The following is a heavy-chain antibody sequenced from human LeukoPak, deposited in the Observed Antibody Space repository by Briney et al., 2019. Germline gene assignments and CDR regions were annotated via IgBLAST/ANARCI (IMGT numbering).Heavy chain of an antibody. CDR2: ISFDGNNK. CDR3: ASSSAPCSGGSRYSYAFDI. CDR1: GFSFSSYA. J-gene: IGHJ3*02. D-gene: IGHD2-15*01. Sequence: PGRSLRLSCAASGFSFSSYAMHWVRQAPGKGLEWVTVISFDGNNKYYADSVKGRFTISRDNSKYTLYLEMSSLRTEDTAMYYCASSSAPCSGGSRYSYAFDIWGQGTLVTVSS. V-gene: IGHV3-30*04.